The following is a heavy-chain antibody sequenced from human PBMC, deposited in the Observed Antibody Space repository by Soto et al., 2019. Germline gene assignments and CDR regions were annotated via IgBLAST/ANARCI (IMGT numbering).Heavy chain of an antibody. CDR2: IHSSSTTS. CDR3: ARAPEMYYDFWSGYRYYGMDV. Sequence: GGSLRLSCAASGFTFSAYAMTWVRQAPGKGLEWVSTIHSSSTTSYYADSVKGRFTISRDNSKNTLFLQMNSLRAEDTAVYYCARAPEMYYDFWSGYRYYGMDVWGQGTTVTVSS. D-gene: IGHD3-3*01. CDR1: GFTFSAYA. V-gene: IGHV3-23*05. J-gene: IGHJ6*02.